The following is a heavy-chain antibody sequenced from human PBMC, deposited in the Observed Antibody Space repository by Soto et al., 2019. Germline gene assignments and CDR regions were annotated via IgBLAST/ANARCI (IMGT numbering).Heavy chain of an antibody. D-gene: IGHD3-3*01. CDR1: GGSFSGYY. CDR2: INHSGST. CDR3: ARTCDFWSGYPQGCWFDP. V-gene: IGHV4-34*01. J-gene: IGHJ5*02. Sequence: SETLSLTCAVYGGSFSGYYWSWIRQPPGKGLEWIGEINHSGSTNYNPSLKSRVTISVDTSKNQFSLKLSSVTAADTAVYYCARTCDFWSGYPQGCWFDPWGQGTLVTAPQ.